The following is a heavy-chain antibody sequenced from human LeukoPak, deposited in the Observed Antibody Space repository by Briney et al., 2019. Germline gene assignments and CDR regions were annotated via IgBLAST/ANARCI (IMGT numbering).Heavy chain of an antibody. J-gene: IGHJ4*02. Sequence: GGSLRLSCAASGFTFSNYGMHWVRQAPGKGLGWVAFIRYDGDSTHYADSVKGRVTISRDNSENTLHLQMSSLRAEDTALYYCPKPAPTRAARSAHSGQGTLPTVPS. CDR3: PKPAPTRAARSAH. D-gene: IGHD6-6*01. CDR1: GFTFSNYG. V-gene: IGHV3-30*02. CDR2: IRYDGDST.